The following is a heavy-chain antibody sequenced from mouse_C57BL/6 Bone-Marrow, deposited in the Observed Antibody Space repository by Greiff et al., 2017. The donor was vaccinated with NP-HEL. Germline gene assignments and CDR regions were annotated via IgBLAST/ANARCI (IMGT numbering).Heavy chain of an antibody. D-gene: IGHD1-1*01. Sequence: VKLMESGPGLLAPSQSLSFTCTVSGFSLTSYAISWVRQPPGKGLEWLGVIWTGGGTNYNSALKSRLSISKDNSKSQVFLKMNSLQTDDTARYYCARKSGSSYDYFDYWGQGTTLTVSS. CDR3: ARKSGSSYDYFDY. J-gene: IGHJ2*01. V-gene: IGHV2-9-1*01. CDR1: GFSLTSYA. CDR2: IWTGGGT.